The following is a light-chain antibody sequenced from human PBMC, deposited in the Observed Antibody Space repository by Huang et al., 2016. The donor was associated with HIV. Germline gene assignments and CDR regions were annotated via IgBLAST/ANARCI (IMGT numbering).Light chain of an antibody. J-gene: IGKJ5*01. V-gene: IGKV2-28*01. CDR3: MQALQTPRT. CDR2: LCS. CDR1: QSLLHSNGYNY. Sequence: DIVMTQSPLSLAVTPGEPASISCRSSQSLLHSNGYNYLDWYLQKPGQSPQLLIYLCSNRASGVPERFSGSGAVTDFTLKISRVEAEDVGVYYCMQALQTPRTFGQGTRLEIK.